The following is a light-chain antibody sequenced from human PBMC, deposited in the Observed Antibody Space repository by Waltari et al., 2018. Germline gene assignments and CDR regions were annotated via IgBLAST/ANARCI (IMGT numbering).Light chain of an antibody. J-gene: IGKJ1*01. CDR1: QSVSSN. Sequence: EIVMTQSPATLSVSPGERATLSCRASQSVSSNLAWYQQKPGQAPRLLIYGASNRATGIPARFSGSGSGTEFTLTISSLQSEDFAVYYCQQYNNWLRWTFGQGTKVEIK. CDR2: GAS. V-gene: IGKV3-15*01. CDR3: QQYNNWLRWT.